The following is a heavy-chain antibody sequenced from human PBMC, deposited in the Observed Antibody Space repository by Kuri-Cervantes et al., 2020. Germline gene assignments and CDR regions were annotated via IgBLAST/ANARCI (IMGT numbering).Heavy chain of an antibody. V-gene: IGHV3-11*01. J-gene: IGHJ4*02. D-gene: IGHD6-6*01. CDR3: AKRKIAARPFDY. CDR2: ISSSGSTI. CDR1: GFTFSDYY. Sequence: GESLKISCAASGFTFSDYYMSWIRQAPGKGLEWVSYISSSGSTIYYADSVKGRFTISRDNAKNSLYLQMNSLRAEDTAVYYCAKRKIAARPFDYWGQGTLVTVSS.